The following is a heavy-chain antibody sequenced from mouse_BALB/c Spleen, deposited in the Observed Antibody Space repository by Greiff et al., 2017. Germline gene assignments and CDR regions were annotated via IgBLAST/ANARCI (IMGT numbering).Heavy chain of an antibody. CDR1: GFTFSSYG. CDR2: INSNGGST. J-gene: IGHJ2*01. Sequence: EVMLVDSGGGLVQPGGSLKLSCAASGFTFSSYGLSWVRQTPDKRLELVATINSNGGSTYYPDSVKGRFTISRDNAKNTLYLQMSSLKSEDTAMYYCARDKYGNYFDYWGQGTTLTVAS. V-gene: IGHV5-6-3*01. CDR3: ARDKYGNYFDY. D-gene: IGHD2-10*02.